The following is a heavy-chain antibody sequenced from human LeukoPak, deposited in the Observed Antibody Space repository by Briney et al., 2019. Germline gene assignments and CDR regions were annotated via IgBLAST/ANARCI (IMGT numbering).Heavy chain of an antibody. J-gene: IGHJ4*02. D-gene: IGHD4-23*01. Sequence: GASVKVSCKASGYTFTSYGISWVRQAPGQGLEWMGWISAYNGNTNYAQKLQGRVTMTTDTSTSTAYMELRSLRSDDTAVYYCARDLAPNDYGCNGFDYWGQGTLVTVSS. V-gene: IGHV1-18*01. CDR2: ISAYNGNT. CDR1: GYTFTSYG. CDR3: ARDLAPNDYGCNGFDY.